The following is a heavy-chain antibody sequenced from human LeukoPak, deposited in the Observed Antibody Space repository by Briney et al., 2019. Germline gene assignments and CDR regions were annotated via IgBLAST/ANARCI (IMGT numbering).Heavy chain of an antibody. V-gene: IGHV1-69*05. Sequence: SVKVSCKASGGSFSNYAHSWVRQAPGQGLEWMGGFIPTFRTANYAQKLQGRVTMTTDTSTSTAYMELRSLRSDDTAVYYCARDYSSGWYRVTRFDYWGQGTLVTVSS. D-gene: IGHD6-19*01. CDR2: FIPTFRTA. J-gene: IGHJ4*02. CDR1: GGSFSNYA. CDR3: ARDYSSGWYRVTRFDY.